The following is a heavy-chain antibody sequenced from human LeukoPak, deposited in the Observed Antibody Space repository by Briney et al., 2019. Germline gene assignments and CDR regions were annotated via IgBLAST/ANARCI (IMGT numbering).Heavy chain of an antibody. V-gene: IGHV3-33*01. CDR2: IWYDGSNK. CDR3: ARGALSSGWYLDY. Sequence: GGSLRLSCAASGFTFSSYGMYWVRQAPGKGLEWVAVIWYDGSNKYYADSVKGRFTISRDNSKNTLYLQMNSLRAEDTAVYYCARGALSSGWYLDYWGQGTLVTVSS. CDR1: GFTFSSYG. J-gene: IGHJ4*02. D-gene: IGHD6-19*01.